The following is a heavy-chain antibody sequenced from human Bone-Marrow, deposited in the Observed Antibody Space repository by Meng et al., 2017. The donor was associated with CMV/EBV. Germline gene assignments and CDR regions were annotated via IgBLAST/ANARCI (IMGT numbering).Heavy chain of an antibody. V-gene: IGHV3-53*01. Sequence: GESLKISCAASGFTFSSYSMNWVRQAPGKGLEWVSVIYSGGSTYYADSVKGRFTISRDNSKNTLYLQMNSLRAEDTAVYYCARDRAGYFDYWGQGTLVTVSS. CDR2: IYSGGST. CDR1: GFTFSSYS. D-gene: IGHD6-19*01. J-gene: IGHJ4*02. CDR3: ARDRAGYFDY.